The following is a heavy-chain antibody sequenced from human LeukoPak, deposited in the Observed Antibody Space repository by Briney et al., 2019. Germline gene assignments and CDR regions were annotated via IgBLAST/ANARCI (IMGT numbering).Heavy chain of an antibody. CDR1: GGSISSSSYY. CDR3: ARHPTPYSSGWYLGYFDY. Sequence: SETLSLTCTVSGGSISSSSYYWGWIRQPPGKGLEWIRSIYYSGSTYYNPSLKSRVTISVDTSKNQFSLKLSSVTAADTAVYYCARHPTPYSSGWYLGYFDYWGQGTLVTVSS. J-gene: IGHJ4*02. V-gene: IGHV4-39*01. CDR2: IYYSGST. D-gene: IGHD6-19*01.